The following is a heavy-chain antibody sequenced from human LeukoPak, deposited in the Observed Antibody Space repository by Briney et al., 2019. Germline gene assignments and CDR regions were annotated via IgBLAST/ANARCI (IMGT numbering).Heavy chain of an antibody. D-gene: IGHD1-7*01. Sequence: PSETLSLTCAVSGYSISSAYYWGWIRQSPGKGLEWIISFYHSGSTYYNPSLKSRVTMSLDTSKNQFSLKPSSVTAADTAVYYCARHRGLWNYPFDYWGQGTLVTVSS. CDR2: FYHSGST. CDR1: GYSISSAYY. V-gene: IGHV4-38-2*01. CDR3: ARHRGLWNYPFDY. J-gene: IGHJ4*02.